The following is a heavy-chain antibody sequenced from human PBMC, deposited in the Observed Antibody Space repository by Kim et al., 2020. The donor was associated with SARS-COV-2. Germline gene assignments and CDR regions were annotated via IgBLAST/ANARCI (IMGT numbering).Heavy chain of an antibody. CDR3: ARDREDIVATFDSSGYFDY. J-gene: IGHJ4*02. Sequence: GRFTISRDNSKNTLYLQMNSLRAEDTAVYYCARDREDIVATFDSSGYFDYWGQGTLVTVSS. D-gene: IGHD3-22*01. V-gene: IGHV3-30*07.